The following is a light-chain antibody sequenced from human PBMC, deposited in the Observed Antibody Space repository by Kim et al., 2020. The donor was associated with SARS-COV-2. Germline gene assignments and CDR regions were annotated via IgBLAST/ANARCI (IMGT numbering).Light chain of an antibody. CDR3: GTWDSSLNVYV. J-gene: IGLJ1*01. V-gene: IGLV1-51*01. CDR1: SANIGNNY. CDR2: DNN. Sequence: GQKITISCSGSSANIGNNYVSWYQQRPGTAPKLLIYDNNKRPSGIPDRFSGSKSGTSATLGITGLQTGDEADYYCGTWDSSLNVYVFGSGTKVTVL.